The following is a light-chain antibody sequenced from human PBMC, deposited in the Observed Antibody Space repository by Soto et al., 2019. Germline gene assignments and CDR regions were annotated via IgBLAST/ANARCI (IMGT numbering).Light chain of an antibody. CDR1: QSRGSNF. CDR2: ASS. CDR3: QLYGISPH. V-gene: IGKV3-20*01. Sequence: EVVLKQSPGTLSLSPGERATLSCKTSQSRGSNFLAWYQHKPGQAPRLLIYASSNRATGIPDRFSGSASGTDFTLTINRLEPGDFAVYYCQLYGISPHFGQGTRLEIK. J-gene: IGKJ5*01.